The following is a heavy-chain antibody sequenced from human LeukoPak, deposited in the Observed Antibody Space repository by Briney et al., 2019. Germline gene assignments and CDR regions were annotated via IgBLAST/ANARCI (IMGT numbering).Heavy chain of an antibody. CDR3: ARDPWASSSSSRFDY. CDR2: TYYRSKWYN. D-gene: IGHD6-6*01. Sequence: SQTLSLTCAISGDSVSSNSSTWNWIRQSPSRGLEWLGRTYYRSKWYNDYAISVKSRITIKPDTSKNQFSLQLNSVTPEDTAVYYCARDPWASSSSSRFDYWGQGTLVTVST. V-gene: IGHV6-1*01. CDR1: GDSVSSNSST. J-gene: IGHJ4*02.